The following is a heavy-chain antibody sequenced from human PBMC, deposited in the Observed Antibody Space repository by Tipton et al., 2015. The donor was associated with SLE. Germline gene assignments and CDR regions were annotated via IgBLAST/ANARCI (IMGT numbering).Heavy chain of an antibody. V-gene: IGHV4-39*07. CDR1: GGAISSSGYY. CDR2: AYYTGST. J-gene: IGHJ2*01. CDR3: ARDLGAGWGGHWYFDL. Sequence: LRLSCSVSGGAISSSGYYWGWIRQPPSKELEWIGNAYYTGSTYYSPSLRSRVTISVDTSKNQFSLTLSSVTTADTAVYYCARDLGAGWGGHWYFDLWGRGTLLTVSS. D-gene: IGHD3-16*01.